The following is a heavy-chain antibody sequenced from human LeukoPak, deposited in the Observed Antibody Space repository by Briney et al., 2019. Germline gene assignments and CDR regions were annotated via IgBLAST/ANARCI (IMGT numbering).Heavy chain of an antibody. Sequence: SVKVSCKASGGTFSRYAISWVRQAPGQGLEWMGVIIPIFGIANYAQKFQGRVTITTDESTSTAYMELSSLRSEDTAVYYCARVLEREYYDSSGYPSGDAFDIWGQGTMVTVSS. D-gene: IGHD3-22*01. CDR1: GGTFSRYA. CDR2: IIPIFGIA. J-gene: IGHJ3*02. CDR3: ARVLEREYYDSSGYPSGDAFDI. V-gene: IGHV1-69*05.